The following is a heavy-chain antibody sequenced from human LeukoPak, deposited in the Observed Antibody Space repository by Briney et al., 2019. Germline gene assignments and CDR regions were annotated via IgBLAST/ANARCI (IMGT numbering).Heavy chain of an antibody. Sequence: PGGSLRLSCAASGFTFSSYALSWVRQAPGKGLEWVAAISGSGGGTYYADSVKGRFTISRDNAKNSLYLQMNSLRAEDTAVYYCARDLSEGGSFDYWGQGTLVTVSS. CDR3: ARDLSEGGSFDY. D-gene: IGHD1-26*01. J-gene: IGHJ4*02. V-gene: IGHV3-23*01. CDR1: GFTFSSYA. CDR2: ISGSGGGT.